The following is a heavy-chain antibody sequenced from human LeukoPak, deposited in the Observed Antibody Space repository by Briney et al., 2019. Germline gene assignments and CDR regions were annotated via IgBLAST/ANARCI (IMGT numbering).Heavy chain of an antibody. CDR3: AGGVVVAALPIDY. V-gene: IGHV3-30*02. CDR1: GLTFSSYG. D-gene: IGHD2-15*01. CDR2: IRYDGSNK. J-gene: IGHJ4*02. Sequence: GGSLRLSCAASGLTFSSYGMHWVRQAPGKGLEWVAFIRYDGSNKYYADSVKGRFTISRDNSKNTLYLQMNSLRAEDTAVYYCAGGVVVAALPIDYWGQGTLVTVSS.